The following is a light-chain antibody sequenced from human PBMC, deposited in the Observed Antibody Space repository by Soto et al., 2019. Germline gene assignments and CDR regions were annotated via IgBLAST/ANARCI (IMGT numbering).Light chain of an antibody. CDR2: DTS. V-gene: IGKV3-20*01. CDR1: QRFGSDP. Sequence: EIVLTQSPGTLSLSPGQRAPPPSGASQRFGSDPLAWYQQKPGQAPRLLIYDTSTRATGIPDRFGGSGSGTDFTLTISRLEPEDFAVYSCQQSGSSLWTFGQGTKVEIK. CDR3: QQSGSSLWT. J-gene: IGKJ1*01.